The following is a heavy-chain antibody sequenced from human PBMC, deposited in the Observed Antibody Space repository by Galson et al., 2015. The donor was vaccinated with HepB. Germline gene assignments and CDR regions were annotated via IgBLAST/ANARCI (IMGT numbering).Heavy chain of an antibody. D-gene: IGHD6-6*01. CDR3: ARDRRSIAALNWFDP. V-gene: IGHV4-61*02. CDR2: IYTSGST. Sequence: TLSLTCTVSGGSISSGSYYWSWIRQPAGKGLEWIGRIYTSGSTNYNPSLKSRVTMSVDTSKNQFSLKLSSVTAADTAVYYCARDRRSIAALNWFDPWGQGTLVTVSS. CDR1: GGSISSGSYY. J-gene: IGHJ5*02.